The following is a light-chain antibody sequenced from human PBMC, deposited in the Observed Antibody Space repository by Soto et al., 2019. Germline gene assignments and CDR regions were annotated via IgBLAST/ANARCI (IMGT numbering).Light chain of an antibody. CDR3: QQYENYWT. CDR1: QSISSW. J-gene: IGKJ1*01. V-gene: IGKV1-5*01. CDR2: DAS. Sequence: DIQITQSPSTLSATAGDRVSITCLASQSISSWLAWYQHKPGKAPKLLIYDASNLDSGVPSRFSGSGSGTEFSLTISNLQPDDCATYYCQQYENYWTFGQGTKVDIK.